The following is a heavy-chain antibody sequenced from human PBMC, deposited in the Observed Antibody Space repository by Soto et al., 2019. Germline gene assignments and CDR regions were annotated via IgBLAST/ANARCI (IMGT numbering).Heavy chain of an antibody. CDR3: ARGSYYYYSSGYLLDY. CDR2: IYYSGST. V-gene: IGHV4-59*12. D-gene: IGHD3-22*01. CDR1: GGSISSYY. J-gene: IGHJ4*02. Sequence: SETLSLTCTVSGGSISSYYWSWIRQPPGKGLEWIGYIYYSGSTYYNPSLKSRVTISVDTSKNQFSLKLSSVTAADTAVYYCARGSYYYYSSGYLLDYWGQGTLVTVSS.